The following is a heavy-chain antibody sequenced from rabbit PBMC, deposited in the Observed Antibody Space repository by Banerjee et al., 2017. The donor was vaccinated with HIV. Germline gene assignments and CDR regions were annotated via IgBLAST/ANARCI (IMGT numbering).Heavy chain of an antibody. Sequence: QSLEESGGDLVKPGASLTLTCTASGFSFSSGYDMCWVRQAPGKGLEWIACIDTGDGSTYFANWVNGRFTVSLDNAQNTVFLQMTSLTVADTATYFCARAYNSGWGGYFVLWGPGTLVTVS. CDR3: ARAYNSGWGGYFVL. V-gene: IGHV1S40*01. J-gene: IGHJ4*01. CDR2: IDTGDGST. D-gene: IGHD4-1*01. CDR1: GFSFSSGYD.